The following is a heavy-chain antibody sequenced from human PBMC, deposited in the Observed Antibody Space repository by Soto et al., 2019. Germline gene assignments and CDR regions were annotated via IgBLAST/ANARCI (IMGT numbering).Heavy chain of an antibody. CDR2: FDPEDGET. Sequence: ASVKVSCKVSGYTLTELSMHWVRQALGKGLEWMGGFDPEDGETIYAQKFQGRVTMTEDTSTDTAYMELSSLRSEDTAVYYCATDRWLRRDAYFDYWGQGTLVTVSS. V-gene: IGHV1-24*01. CDR1: GYTLTELS. CDR3: ATDRWLRRDAYFDY. D-gene: IGHD5-12*01. J-gene: IGHJ4*02.